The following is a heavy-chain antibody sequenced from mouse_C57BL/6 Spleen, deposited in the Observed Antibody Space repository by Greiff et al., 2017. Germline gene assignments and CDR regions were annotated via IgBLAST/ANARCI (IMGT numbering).Heavy chain of an antibody. CDR2: INPSTGGT. J-gene: IGHJ2*01. CDR3: ARRSLIYYYGKYYFDY. Sequence: VQLQQSGPELVKPGASVKISCKASGYSFTGYYMNWVKQSPEKSLEWIGEINPSTGGTTYNQKFKAKATLTVDKSSSTAYMQLKSLTSEDSAVDYCARRSLIYYYGKYYFDYWGQGTTLTVSS. CDR1: GYSFTGYY. D-gene: IGHD1-1*01. V-gene: IGHV1-42*01.